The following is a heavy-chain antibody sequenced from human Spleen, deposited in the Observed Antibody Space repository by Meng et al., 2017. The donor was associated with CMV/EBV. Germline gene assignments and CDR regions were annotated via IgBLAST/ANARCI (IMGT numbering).Heavy chain of an antibody. J-gene: IGHJ6*02. D-gene: IGHD6-6*01. CDR1: GFTFSSYA. Sequence: GGSLRLSCAASGFTFSSYAMTWVRQAPGKGLEWVSAVSGGGGNTYYADSVKGRFTISRDNSKNTLYLQMNSLRAEDTAVYYCAKDTRTGGVALRPTGYGMDVWGPGTTVTVSS. V-gene: IGHV3-23*01. CDR3: AKDTRTGGVALRPTGYGMDV. CDR2: VSGGGGNT.